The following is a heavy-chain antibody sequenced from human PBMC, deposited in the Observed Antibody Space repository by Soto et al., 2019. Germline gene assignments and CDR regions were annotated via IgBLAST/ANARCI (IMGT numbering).Heavy chain of an antibody. D-gene: IGHD6-19*01. CDR2: ILSSGGT. V-gene: IGHV4-61*08. Sequence: SETLSLTCSVSGDSVSSDAYYWTWIRQPPGKTLEWVGFILSSGGTSTNPSLRSRLSMSVDTSRNQFSMRLTSVTAADTGVYFCAKGFSSGLYVDSWGRGTLVTVSS. J-gene: IGHJ4*02. CDR3: AKGFSSGLYVDS. CDR1: GDSVSSDAYY.